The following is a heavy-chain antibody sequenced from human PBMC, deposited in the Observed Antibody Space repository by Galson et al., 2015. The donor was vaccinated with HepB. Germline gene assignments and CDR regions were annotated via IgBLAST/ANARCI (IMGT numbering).Heavy chain of an antibody. CDR1: GYTFTSYY. Sequence: SVKVSCKASGYTFTSYYMHWVRQAPGQGLEWMGIINPSGGSTSYAQKFQGRVTMTRDTSTSIVYMELSSLRSEDTAVYYCARDPYRLPYYYGMDVWGKGTTVTVSS. V-gene: IGHV1-46*01. CDR3: ARDPYRLPYYYGMDV. J-gene: IGHJ6*04. D-gene: IGHD2-2*01. CDR2: INPSGGST.